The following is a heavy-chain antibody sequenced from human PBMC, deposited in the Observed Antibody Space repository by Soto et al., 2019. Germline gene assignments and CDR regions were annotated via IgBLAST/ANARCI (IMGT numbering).Heavy chain of an antibody. CDR1: GFTFSSYE. Sequence: QEQLVESGGGVVQPGWSLRLSCAASGFTFSSYEMHWVRQAPGKGLERVAITSYDGSKTYYADSVKGRFTVSRDNSKNNLDLQMGRLRVGDAAVYYCARGSTVSYHGMDVWGQGTTVTVSS. J-gene: IGHJ6*02. V-gene: IGHV3-30-3*01. D-gene: IGHD4-17*01. CDR2: TSYDGSKT. CDR3: ARGSTVSYHGMDV.